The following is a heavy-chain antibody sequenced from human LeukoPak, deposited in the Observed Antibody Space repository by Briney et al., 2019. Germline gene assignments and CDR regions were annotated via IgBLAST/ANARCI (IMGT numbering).Heavy chain of an antibody. J-gene: IGHJ4*02. V-gene: IGHV4-39*01. CDR1: GGSISSSSYY. CDR2: IYYSGST. D-gene: IGHD3-22*01. CDR3: AREYYDSSGYPHYYFDY. Sequence: SETLSLTCTVSGGSISSSSYYWGWIRQPPGKGLEWIGSIYYSGSTYYNPSLKSRVTISVDTSKNQFSLKLSSMTAADTAVYYCAREYYDSSGYPHYYFDYWGQGTLVTVSS.